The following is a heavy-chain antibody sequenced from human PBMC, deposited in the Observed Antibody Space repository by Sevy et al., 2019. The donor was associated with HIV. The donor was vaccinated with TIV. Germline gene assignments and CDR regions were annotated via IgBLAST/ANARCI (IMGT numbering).Heavy chain of an antibody. V-gene: IGHV4-31*03. D-gene: IGHD2-8*01. CDR2: IYDSGTT. J-gene: IGHJ6*02. CDR3: ARNRVVLMGARANHYGMDV. Sequence: SETLSLTCTVSGGSISSGGYNWNWIRQFPGKGVEWIGFIYDSGTTYYNPSLKSRLNMSIDKSKNEVSLKMNSATAADTAVYYCARNRVVLMGARANHYGMDVWGQGTTVTVSS. CDR1: GGSISSGGYN.